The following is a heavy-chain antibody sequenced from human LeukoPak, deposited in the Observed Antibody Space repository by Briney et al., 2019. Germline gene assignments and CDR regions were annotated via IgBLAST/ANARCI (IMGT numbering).Heavy chain of an antibody. Sequence: GGSLRLPCAAYGFTFSSYSMNWVRQAPGKGLEWVSSISSSSSYIYYADSVKGRFTISRDNAKNSLYLQMNSLRAEDTAVYYCARDRRLYYYGSGIKTTWGQGTLVTVSS. D-gene: IGHD3-10*01. CDR1: GFTFSSYS. CDR3: ARDRRLYYYGSGIKTT. CDR2: ISSSSSYI. V-gene: IGHV3-21*01. J-gene: IGHJ4*02.